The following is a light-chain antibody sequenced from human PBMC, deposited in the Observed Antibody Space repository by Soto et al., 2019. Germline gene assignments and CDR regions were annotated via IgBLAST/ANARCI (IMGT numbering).Light chain of an antibody. Sequence: QSVLTQPASVSGSPGQSITISCTGTSSDVGSYNLVSWYQQHPGKAPKLMIYEGSKRPSGVSNRFSGSKSGNTASLTISGLQAEDEADYYCSSYTGSGTLYVFGTGTKVTVL. V-gene: IGLV2-14*02. CDR1: SSDVGSYNL. CDR3: SSYTGSGTLYV. J-gene: IGLJ1*01. CDR2: EGS.